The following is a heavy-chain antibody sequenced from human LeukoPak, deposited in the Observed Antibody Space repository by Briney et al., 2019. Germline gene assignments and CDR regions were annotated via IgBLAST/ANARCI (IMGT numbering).Heavy chain of an antibody. Sequence: SSETLSLTCTVSGISITSYDWSWIRQPPGKGLEWIGYVYYSGITNYNPSLKSRVTMSVDTSKNQLSLQLSSVTAADPAVYYCARDIYCSGSYHDYWGQGILVTVSS. D-gene: IGHD3-10*01. CDR3: ARDIYCSGSYHDY. CDR1: GISITSYD. CDR2: VYYSGIT. J-gene: IGHJ4*02. V-gene: IGHV4-59*01.